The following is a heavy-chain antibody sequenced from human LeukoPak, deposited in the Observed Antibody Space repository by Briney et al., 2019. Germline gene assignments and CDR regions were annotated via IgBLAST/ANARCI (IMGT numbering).Heavy chain of an antibody. CDR1: GGSFRGYY. CDR2: INHSGST. Sequence: PSETLSLTCAVYGGSFRGYYWSWIRQPPGKGLEWIGEINHSGSTNYNPSLKSRVTISVDTSKNQFSLKLSSVTAADTAVYYCASSNNYPRNYYYYYGMDVWGQGTTVTVSS. V-gene: IGHV4-34*01. CDR3: ASSNNYPRNYYYYYGMDV. D-gene: IGHD4-11*01. J-gene: IGHJ6*02.